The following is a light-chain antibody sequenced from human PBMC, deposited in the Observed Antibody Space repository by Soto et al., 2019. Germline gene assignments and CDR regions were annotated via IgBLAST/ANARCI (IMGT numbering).Light chain of an antibody. CDR1: SNDVGGYTY. CDR3: KSRTTRNTLV. CDR2: EVS. Sequence: QSALTQPPSASGSPGQSVTISCTGTSNDVGGYTYVSWYRQHPGKAPKLLIYEVSKRPSGVPDRFSGSRSGNTASLTVSGLQAEDEADYYCKSRTTRNTLVFGGGTKLTVL. V-gene: IGLV2-8*01. J-gene: IGLJ3*02.